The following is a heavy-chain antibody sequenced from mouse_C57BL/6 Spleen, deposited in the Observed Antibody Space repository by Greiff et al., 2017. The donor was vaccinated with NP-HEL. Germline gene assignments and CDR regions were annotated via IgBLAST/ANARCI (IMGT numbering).Heavy chain of an antibody. CDR1: GYAFSSSW. CDR3: ARVIYYGYWYFDV. J-gene: IGHJ1*03. Sequence: QVQLKQSGPELVKPGASVKISCKASGYAFSSSWMNWVKQRPGKGLEWIGRIYPGDGDTNYNGKFKGKATLTADKSSSTAYMQLSSLTSEDSAVYFCARVIYYGYWYFDVWGTGTTVTVSS. V-gene: IGHV1-82*01. D-gene: IGHD2-1*01. CDR2: IYPGDGDT.